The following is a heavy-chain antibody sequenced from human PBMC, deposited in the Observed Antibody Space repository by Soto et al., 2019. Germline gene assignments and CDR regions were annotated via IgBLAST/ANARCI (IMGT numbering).Heavy chain of an antibody. J-gene: IGHJ4*02. Sequence: DVHLVESGGGLVQPGRSLRLSCGASGFSFDDYAMHWVRQAPGKGLAWVARIGWNSVNRDYADSVKGRFTISRDNAKNSLYLQMNSLIAEDTALYYCAKDVSGWSAGESPFPVDHWGQGTLVTVSS. CDR2: IGWNSVNR. CDR1: GFSFDDYA. CDR3: AKDVSGWSAGESPFPVDH. D-gene: IGHD3-10*01. V-gene: IGHV3-9*01.